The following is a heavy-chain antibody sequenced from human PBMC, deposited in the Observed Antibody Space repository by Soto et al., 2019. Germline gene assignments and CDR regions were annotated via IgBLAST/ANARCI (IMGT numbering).Heavy chain of an antibody. V-gene: IGHV1-69*13. CDR1: GGTFSSYA. Sequence: GASVKVSCKASGGTFSSYAISWVRQAPGQGLEWMGGIIPIFGTANYAQKFQGRVTITADESTSTAYMELSSLRSEDTAVYYCAVVGATPIYYFDYWGQGTLVTVSS. D-gene: IGHD1-26*01. CDR2: IIPIFGTA. CDR3: AVVGATPIYYFDY. J-gene: IGHJ4*02.